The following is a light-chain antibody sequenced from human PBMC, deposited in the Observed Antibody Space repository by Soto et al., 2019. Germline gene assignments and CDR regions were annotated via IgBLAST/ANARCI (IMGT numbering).Light chain of an antibody. V-gene: IGKV1-8*01. CDR3: QQYYSYPLT. J-gene: IGKJ4*01. CDR1: QGISSY. CDR2: AAS. Sequence: AIRMTQSPSSFSASTGDRVTITCRASQGISSYLAWYQQKPGRAPKLLIYAASTLQSGVPSRFSGSGSGTDFTLTISCLKSEDFATYYCQQYYSYPLTFGGVTKVEIK.